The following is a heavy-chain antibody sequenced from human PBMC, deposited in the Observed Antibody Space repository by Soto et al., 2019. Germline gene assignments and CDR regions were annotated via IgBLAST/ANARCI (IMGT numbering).Heavy chain of an antibody. Sequence: ESGGGLVQPGGSLRLSCAASGFTFSDHYMDWVRQAPGKGLEWVGRSRNKANSYTPEYAASVKGRFTISRDDSENSVHLQLNSLKIEDTAVYFCIRPMTGTTRGFDYWGQGTLVTVSS. CDR1: GFTFSDHY. V-gene: IGHV3-72*01. CDR3: IRPMTGTTRGFDY. D-gene: IGHD1-1*01. CDR2: SRNKANSYTP. J-gene: IGHJ4*02.